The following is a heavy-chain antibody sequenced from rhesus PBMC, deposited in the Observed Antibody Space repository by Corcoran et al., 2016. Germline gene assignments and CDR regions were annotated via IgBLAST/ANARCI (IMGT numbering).Heavy chain of an antibody. Sequence: QVQLQESGPGLVKPSETLSLTCAVSGYSISSGYGWGWLRQPPGKGLEWIGQIYGGSGSTYYNPSLKSRVTVSKDTSKNQFSLKLSSVTAADTAVYYCAREGIAAGALDYWGQGVLVTVSS. CDR3: AREGIAAGALDY. CDR1: GYSISSGYG. V-gene: IGHV4-127*01. D-gene: IGHD6-13*01. J-gene: IGHJ4*01. CDR2: IYGGSGST.